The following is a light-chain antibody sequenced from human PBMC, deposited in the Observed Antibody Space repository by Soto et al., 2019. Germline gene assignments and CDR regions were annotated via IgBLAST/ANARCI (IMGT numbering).Light chain of an antibody. J-gene: IGKJ5*01. CDR1: QNLHSF. Sequence: EVVLTQSPATLSVSPGERVTLSCRASQNLHSFLNWYQQRPGQAPRPLIYDGSKRAAGVPDRISGDGSGTDYTLTISSLEPEDFEVYYCQQRTSCHMNFGQGTRLEI. CDR2: DGS. V-gene: IGKV3D-11*02. CDR3: QQRTSCHMN.